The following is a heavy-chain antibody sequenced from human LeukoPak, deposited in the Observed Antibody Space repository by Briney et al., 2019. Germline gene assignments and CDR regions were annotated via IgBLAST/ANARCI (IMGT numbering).Heavy chain of an antibody. J-gene: IGHJ3*02. D-gene: IGHD3-22*01. CDR3: ATDSSGYYYGVPPFDI. Sequence: PLETLSLTCAVSGGSISSGGYSWSWIRQPPGKGLEWIGYIYYSGSTYYNPSLKSRVTISVDTSKNQFSLRLSSVTAADTAVYYCATDSSGYYYGVPPFDIWGQGTMVTVSS. V-gene: IGHV4-30-4*07. CDR2: IYYSGST. CDR1: GGSISSGGYS.